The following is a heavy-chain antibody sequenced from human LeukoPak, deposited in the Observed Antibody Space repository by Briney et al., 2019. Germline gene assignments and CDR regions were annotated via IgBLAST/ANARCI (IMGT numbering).Heavy chain of an antibody. V-gene: IGHV4-4*07. CDR1: GGSISSYY. J-gene: IGHJ6*03. D-gene: IGHD3-10*01. CDR2: IYISGST. Sequence: SETLSLTCTVSGGSISSYYWSWIRQPAGKGLEWIGRIYISGSTNYNPSLRSRVTMSVDTSKNQFSLKLSSVTAADTAVYYCARGPYGSGSFYYYYYYMDVWGKGTTVTVSS. CDR3: ARGPYGSGSFYYYYYYMDV.